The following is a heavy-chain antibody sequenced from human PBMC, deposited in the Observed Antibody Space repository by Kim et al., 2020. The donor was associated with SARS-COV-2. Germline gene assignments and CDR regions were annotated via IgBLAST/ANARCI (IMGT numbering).Heavy chain of an antibody. CDR3: AGDDFDY. Sequence: DGSAKFDVDSAKGRFTISRDNAKMSLYLQMSSLRAEDTSIYFCAGDDFDYWGQGSLVTVSS. CDR2: DGSAK. J-gene: IGHJ4*02. V-gene: IGHV3-7*01.